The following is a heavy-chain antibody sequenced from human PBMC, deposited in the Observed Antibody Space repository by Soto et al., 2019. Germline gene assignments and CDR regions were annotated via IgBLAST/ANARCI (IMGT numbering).Heavy chain of an antibody. J-gene: IGHJ4*02. CDR2: IYYSGST. V-gene: IGHV4-39*01. D-gene: IGHD3-10*01. Sequence: SETLSLTCTVSGGSISSSSYYWGWIRQPPGKGMEWIRSIYYSGSTYYNPSLKNRITISVDTSKNQISLKLSKETAAKTAVYNCARHTKRTPYYYGSGSLTDIDYWGQGTLVTVS. CDR1: GGSISSSSYY. CDR3: ARHTKRTPYYYGSGSLTDIDY.